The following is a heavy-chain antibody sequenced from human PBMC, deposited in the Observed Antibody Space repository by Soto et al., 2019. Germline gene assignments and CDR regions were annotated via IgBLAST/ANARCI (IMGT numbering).Heavy chain of an antibody. Sequence: SETLSLTCTVSGGSISSYYWSWIRQPPGKGLEWIGYIYYSGSTNYNPSLKSRVTISVDTSKNQFSLKLSSVTAADTAVYYCARDKGYGGKSYYYGMDVWGQGTTVTVSS. CDR1: GGSISSYY. V-gene: IGHV4-59*01. CDR2: IYYSGST. D-gene: IGHD4-17*01. J-gene: IGHJ6*02. CDR3: ARDKGYGGKSYYYGMDV.